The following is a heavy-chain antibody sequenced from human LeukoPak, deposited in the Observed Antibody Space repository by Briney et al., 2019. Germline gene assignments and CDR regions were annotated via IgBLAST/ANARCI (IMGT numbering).Heavy chain of an antibody. CDR1: GGTFSSYA. CDR3: ARGPNIVVVPAANLKPDYGVLDAFDI. CDR2: IIPIFGTA. V-gene: IGHV1-69*13. J-gene: IGHJ3*02. Sequence: SVKVSCKASGGTFSSYAISWVRQAPGQGLEWMGGIIPIFGTANYAQKFQGGVTITADESTSTAYMELSSLRSEDTAVYYCARGPNIVVVPAANLKPDYGVLDAFDIWGQGTMVTVSS. D-gene: IGHD2-2*01.